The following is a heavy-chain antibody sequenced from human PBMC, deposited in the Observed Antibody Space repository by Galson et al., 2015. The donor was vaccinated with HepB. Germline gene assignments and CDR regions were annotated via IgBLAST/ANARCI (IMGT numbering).Heavy chain of an antibody. Sequence: SLRLSCAASGFMFDTHAMRWVRQVPGKGLKWVSGISGDGGSSFYADSVKGRFTVSRDNSNNMLYLQMNSLRAEDAGLYFCAKGYGLFDSWGQGILSPSPQ. CDR1: GFMFDTHA. CDR2: ISGDGGSS. V-gene: IGHV3-23*01. D-gene: IGHD5-18*01. J-gene: IGHJ5*01. CDR3: AKGYGLFDS.